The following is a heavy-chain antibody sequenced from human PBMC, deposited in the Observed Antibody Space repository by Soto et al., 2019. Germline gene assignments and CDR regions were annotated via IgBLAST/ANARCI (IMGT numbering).Heavy chain of an antibody. D-gene: IGHD5-18*01. J-gene: IGHJ6*02. Sequence: GESLKISCKGSGYSFTSYWIGWVRQMPGKGLEWMGIIHPGDSDTRYSPSFQGQVTISADKSISTAYLQWSSLKASDTAMYYCAIQGVNLPNVCTAMEPSYCYYGMDVWGQGTMVTVYS. CDR2: IHPGDSDT. CDR1: GYSFTSYW. CDR3: AIQGVNLPNVCTAMEPSYCYYGMDV. V-gene: IGHV5-51*01.